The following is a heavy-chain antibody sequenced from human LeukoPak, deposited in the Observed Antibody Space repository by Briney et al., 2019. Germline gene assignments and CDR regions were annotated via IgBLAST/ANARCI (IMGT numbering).Heavy chain of an antibody. CDR1: GGTFSSCA. CDR3: ARDGVVVVPAASPDYYYYYYMDV. D-gene: IGHD2-2*01. CDR2: INPNSGGT. Sequence: GASVKVSCKASGGTFSSCAISWVRRAPGQGFEWMGWINPNSGGTNYAQKFQGRVTMTRDTSISTAYMELSRLRSDDTAVYYCARDGVVVVPAASPDYYYYYYMDVWGKGTTVTISS. V-gene: IGHV1-2*02. J-gene: IGHJ6*03.